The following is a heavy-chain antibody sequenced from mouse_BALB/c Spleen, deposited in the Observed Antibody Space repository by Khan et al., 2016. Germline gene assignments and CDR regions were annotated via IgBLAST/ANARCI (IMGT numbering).Heavy chain of an antibody. D-gene: IGHD2-4*01. CDR2: IRGDGST. CDR1: GFSLTGFS. J-gene: IGHJ3*01. CDR3: ASYYDYDGGFAY. Sequence: VQLQESGPGLVAPSQSLSITCTVSGFSLTGFSVNWVRQPPGKAPEWPGMIRGDGSTDYNSALKSRLSFSKDDSKSPVFLNMNSLQTGDTAMYFCASYYDYDGGFAYWGQGTLVTVSA. V-gene: IGHV2-6-7*01.